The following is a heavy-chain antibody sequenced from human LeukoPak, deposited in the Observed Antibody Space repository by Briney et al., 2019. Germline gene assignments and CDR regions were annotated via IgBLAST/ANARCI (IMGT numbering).Heavy chain of an antibody. CDR1: GYTLINYG. J-gene: IGHJ4*02. Sequence: ASVKVSCKASGYTLINYGITWVRQAPGRGLEWMGWISAYNSAYNGNTHYAQKLQGRVTITTDTSTNTGYRELRSLRSDDTAVYYCAREYGSGSYTGIDYWGQGTLVTVSS. V-gene: IGHV1-18*01. CDR3: AREYGSGSYTGIDY. D-gene: IGHD3-10*01. CDR2: ISAYNSAYNGNT.